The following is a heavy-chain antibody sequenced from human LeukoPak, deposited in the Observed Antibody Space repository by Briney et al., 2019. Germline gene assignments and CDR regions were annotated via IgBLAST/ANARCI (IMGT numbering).Heavy chain of an antibody. J-gene: IGHJ4*02. D-gene: IGHD2/OR15-2a*01. CDR3: VSFYETY. CDR1: GFTFTRYA. V-gene: IGHV3-30*03. CDR2: ISFDGSKV. Sequence: GGSLRLSCAASGFTFTRYAIHWVRQPPGEGPECVAVISFDGSKVYYADSVKGRFTISKDNAKNTVYLQMNSLRAEDTAVYYCVSFYETYWGRGTLVTVSS.